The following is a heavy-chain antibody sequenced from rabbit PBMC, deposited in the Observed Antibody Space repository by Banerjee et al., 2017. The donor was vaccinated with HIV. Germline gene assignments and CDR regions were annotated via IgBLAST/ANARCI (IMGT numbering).Heavy chain of an antibody. CDR2: INTSSGNT. V-gene: IGHV1S45*01. J-gene: IGHJ4*01. D-gene: IGHD6-1*01. CDR1: GFSFSSGSW. Sequence: QEQLEESGGDLVKPGASLPLTCPASGFSFSSGSWLYGVRQAPGKGLEWIACINTSSGNTVYATWAKGRLTISKTSWTTVTLQMTSLTAADTATYFCARDNGYAGYAYAMDLWGQGTLVTVS. CDR3: ARDNGYAGYAYAMDL.